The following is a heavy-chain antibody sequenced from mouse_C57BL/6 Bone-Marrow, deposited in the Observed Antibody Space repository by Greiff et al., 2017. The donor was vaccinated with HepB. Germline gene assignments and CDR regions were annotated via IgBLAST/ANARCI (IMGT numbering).Heavy chain of an antibody. CDR2: IDPNSGGT. Sequence: QVQLQQPGAELVKPGALVKLSCKASGYTFTSYWMHWVKQRPGRGLEWIGRIDPNSGGTKYNEKFKSKATLTVDKPSSTAYMQLSSLTSEDSAVYYSARRGYSNYPYAMDYWGQGTSVTVSS. V-gene: IGHV1-72*01. D-gene: IGHD2-5*01. CDR3: ARRGYSNYPYAMDY. J-gene: IGHJ4*01. CDR1: GYTFTSYW.